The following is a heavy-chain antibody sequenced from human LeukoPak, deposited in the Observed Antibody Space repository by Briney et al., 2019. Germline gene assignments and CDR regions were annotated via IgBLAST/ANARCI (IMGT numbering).Heavy chain of an antibody. CDR3: AKDRDSSGYSLDAFDI. J-gene: IGHJ3*02. Sequence: GGSLRLSCAASGFTFSNYAMSWVRQAPGKGLEWVSAISGSASSTYHADSVKGRFTISRDNSKNTLYLQMNSLRAEDTALYYCAKDRDSSGYSLDAFDIWGQGTMVTVSS. V-gene: IGHV3-23*01. CDR2: ISGSASST. D-gene: IGHD3-22*01. CDR1: GFTFSNYA.